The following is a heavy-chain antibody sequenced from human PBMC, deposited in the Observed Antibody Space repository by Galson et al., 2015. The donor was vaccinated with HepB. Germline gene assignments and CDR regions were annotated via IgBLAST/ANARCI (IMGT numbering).Heavy chain of an antibody. Sequence: SLRLSCAASGFTFSSYGMHWVRQAPGKGLEWVAVISYDGSNKYYADSVKGRFTISRDNSKNTLYLQMNSLRAEDTAVYYCAKDYTQTLVVPAAMVDYWGQGTLVTVSS. V-gene: IGHV3-30*18. CDR2: ISYDGSNK. CDR3: AKDYTQTLVVPAAMVDY. D-gene: IGHD2-2*01. CDR1: GFTFSSYG. J-gene: IGHJ4*02.